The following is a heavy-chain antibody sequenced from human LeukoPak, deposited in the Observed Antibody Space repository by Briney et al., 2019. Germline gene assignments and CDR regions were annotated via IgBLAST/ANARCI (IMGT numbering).Heavy chain of an antibody. V-gene: IGHV3-15*01. CDR3: AELGITMIGGV. J-gene: IGHJ6*04. CDR1: GFTFSNAW. D-gene: IGHD3-10*02. CDR2: IKSKTDGGTT. Sequence: GGSLRLSCAASGFTFSNAWMSWVRQAPGKGLEWVGRIKSKTDGGTTDYAAPVKGRFTISGDDSKNTLYLQMNSLKTEDTAVYYCAELGITMIGGVWGKGTTVTISS.